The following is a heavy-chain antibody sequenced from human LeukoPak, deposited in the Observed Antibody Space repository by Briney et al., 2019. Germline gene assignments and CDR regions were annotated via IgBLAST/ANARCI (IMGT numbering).Heavy chain of an antibody. V-gene: IGHV3-30*18. CDR3: AKDRYSSSWFDY. CDR2: ISYDGSNK. CDR1: GFTFSSYG. D-gene: IGHD6-13*01. Sequence: GGSLRLSCAASGFTFSSYGMHWVRQAPGKGLEWLAVISYDGSNKYYADSVKGRFTISRDNSKNTLYLQMNSLRAEDTAVYYCAKDRYSSSWFDYWGQGTLVTVSS. J-gene: IGHJ4*02.